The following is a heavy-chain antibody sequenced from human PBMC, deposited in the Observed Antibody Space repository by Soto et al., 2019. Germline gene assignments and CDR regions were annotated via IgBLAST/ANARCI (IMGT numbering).Heavy chain of an antibody. CDR1: GVTFSTPG. CDR3: SWRAAGLDY. CDR2: ISYDGSNK. D-gene: IGHD6-13*01. V-gene: IGHV3-30*03. J-gene: IGHJ4*02. Sequence: QVQLVESGGGVVQPGRSLRLSCAASGVTFSTPGMHWVRQAPGKGLEWVAVISYDGSNKSYADSVKGRFTISRDNSKNTLYLQMNSLRTEDTAVYYCSWRAAGLDYWGQGTLVTVSS.